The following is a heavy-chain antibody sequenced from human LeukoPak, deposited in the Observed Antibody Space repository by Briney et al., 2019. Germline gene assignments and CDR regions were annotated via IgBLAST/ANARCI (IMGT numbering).Heavy chain of an antibody. D-gene: IGHD2-21*01. Sequence: GGSLRLSCAASGFTFSNACMNWVRQAPGKGLEWVGRIKPKTDGETTEYAAPVKDSFSTSRDDSKSLMYLQMNSLQTEATAVYYCITPLPYSAQGGQGTLVTVSS. V-gene: IGHV3-15*07. CDR3: ITPLPYSAQ. CDR2: IKPKTDGETT. J-gene: IGHJ4*02. CDR1: GFTFSNAC.